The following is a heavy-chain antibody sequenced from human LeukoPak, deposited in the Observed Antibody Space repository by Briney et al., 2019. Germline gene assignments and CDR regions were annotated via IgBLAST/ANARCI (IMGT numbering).Heavy chain of an antibody. CDR1: GFTFSSYA. Sequence: PGRSLRLSCAASGFTFSSYAMHWVRQAPGKGLEWVAVISYDGSNKYYADSVKGRFTISRDNSKDTLYLQMNSLRAEDTAVYYCARDYLPYDSSGYYYFQHWGQGTLVTVSS. CDR2: ISYDGSNK. CDR3: ARDYLPYDSSGYYYFQH. V-gene: IGHV3-30*04. J-gene: IGHJ1*01. D-gene: IGHD3-22*01.